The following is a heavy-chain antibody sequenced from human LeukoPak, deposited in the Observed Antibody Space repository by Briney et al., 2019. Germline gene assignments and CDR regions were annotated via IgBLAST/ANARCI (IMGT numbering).Heavy chain of an antibody. V-gene: IGHV1-18*01. Sequence: GASVKVSYKTSGYTFTNYGISWVRQAPGQGLEWMGWISGYNDNTNYAQKFQGRVTLTTDTSTSTAYMELRNLRSDDTAVYYCARDRVYGDLSYFDNWGQGTLVTVSS. CDR3: ARDRVYGDLSYFDN. CDR1: GYTFTNYG. CDR2: ISGYNDNT. J-gene: IGHJ4*02. D-gene: IGHD4-17*01.